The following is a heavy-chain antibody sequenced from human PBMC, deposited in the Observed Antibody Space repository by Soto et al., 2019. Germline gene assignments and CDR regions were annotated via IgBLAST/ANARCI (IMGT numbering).Heavy chain of an antibody. CDR1: GLTFSNVY. V-gene: IGHV3-15*01. D-gene: IGHD3-10*01. J-gene: IGHJ6*02. CDR3: TTEGIAYERWYYMGMDV. CDR2: IRDDGST. Sequence: EVQLVESGGRLEQPGGSLRLSCAVSGLTFSNVYMAWVRQAPGKGLEWIGRIRDDGSTDYTAPVKGRFTISRDNSTNTVYLHMNSLQTDDTARYYCTTEGIAYERWYYMGMDVWGQGTTVTVSS.